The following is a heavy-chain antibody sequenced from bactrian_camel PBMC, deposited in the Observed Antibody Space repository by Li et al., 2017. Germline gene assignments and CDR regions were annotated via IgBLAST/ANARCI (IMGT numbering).Heavy chain of an antibody. J-gene: IGHJ7*01. Sequence: EVQLVESGGGLVQPGGSPRLSCAASGSTFSSYDMNWVRQAPGKGLEWVSAINSGGGSTYYADSVKGRFSISRDNAKNTLYLQLNSLKTEDTAMYYCGQGDVLYYGGYTGSTAWTTGAKEPRSPSP. D-gene: IGHD3*01. CDR1: GSTFSSYD. V-gene: IGHV3S40*01. CDR2: INSGGGST.